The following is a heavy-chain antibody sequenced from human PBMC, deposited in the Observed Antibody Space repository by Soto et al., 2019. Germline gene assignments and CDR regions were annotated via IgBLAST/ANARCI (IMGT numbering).Heavy chain of an antibody. V-gene: IGHV4-34*01. D-gene: IGHD2-21*02. Sequence: SETLSLTCAVYGGSFSGYYWSWIRQPPGKGLEWIGEINHSGSTNYNPSLKSRVTISVDTSKDQFSLKLKSVTAADTALYFCARQRTSVVTQAYFDVWGPGSLVTVSS. CDR2: INHSGST. CDR3: ARQRTSVVTQAYFDV. CDR1: GGSFSGYY. J-gene: IGHJ4*02.